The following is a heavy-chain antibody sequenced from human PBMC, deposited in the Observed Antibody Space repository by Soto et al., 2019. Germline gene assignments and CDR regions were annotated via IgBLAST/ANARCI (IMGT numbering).Heavy chain of an antibody. CDR2: INWNSDKV. Sequence: VLLVESGGGLVQPGRSLRLSCAVSGFNFGNYAMHLVRQAPGKGLEWVAAINWNSDKVAYAGSVLGRFTIFRDSAKNSLNLQMNDLETEDTALYYCAKDKGGTPYYIDSWGQGILVTVSS. CDR3: AKDKGGTPYYIDS. V-gene: IGHV3-9*01. D-gene: IGHD6-25*01. J-gene: IGHJ4*02. CDR1: GFNFGNYA.